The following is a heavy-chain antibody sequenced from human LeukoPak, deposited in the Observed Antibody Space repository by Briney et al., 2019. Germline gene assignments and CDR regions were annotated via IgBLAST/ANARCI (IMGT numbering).Heavy chain of an antibody. CDR2: ISAYNGNT. D-gene: IGHD6-13*01. J-gene: IGHJ4*02. CDR3: ARIHSRIAAAGTGYFDY. Sequence: ASVKVSGKASGYTFTSYGISWVRQAPGQGLEWMGWISAYNGNTNYAQKLQGRVTMTTDTSTSTAYMELRSLRSDDTAVYYCARIHSRIAAAGTGYFDYWGQGTLVTVSS. V-gene: IGHV1-18*01. CDR1: GYTFTSYG.